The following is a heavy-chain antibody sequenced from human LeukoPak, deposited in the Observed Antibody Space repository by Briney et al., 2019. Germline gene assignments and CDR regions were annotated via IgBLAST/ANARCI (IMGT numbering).Heavy chain of an antibody. CDR1: GYTFTGYY. D-gene: IGHD5-12*01. J-gene: IGHJ4*02. CDR3: ARGWGYDSGFDY. V-gene: IGHV1-2*02. Sequence: ASVKVSCKASGYTFTGYYMHWVRQAPGQGLEWMGWINPNSGGTNYAQKFQGRVTMTRDTSISTACMELSRLRSDDTAVYYCARGWGYDSGFDYWGQGTLVTVSS. CDR2: INPNSGGT.